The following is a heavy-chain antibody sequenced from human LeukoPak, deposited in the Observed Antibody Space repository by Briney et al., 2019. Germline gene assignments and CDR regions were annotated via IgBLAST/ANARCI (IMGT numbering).Heavy chain of an antibody. CDR2: FDPEDGET. Sequence: ASVTVSCTVSGYTLTELSMHWVRQAPGKGLEWMGGFDPEDGETIYAQKSQGRVTMTEDTSTDTAYMELSSLRSEDTAVYYCATRYNWNDWAAFDIWGQGTMVTVSS. V-gene: IGHV1-24*01. CDR1: GYTLTELS. J-gene: IGHJ3*02. CDR3: ATRYNWNDWAAFDI. D-gene: IGHD1-1*01.